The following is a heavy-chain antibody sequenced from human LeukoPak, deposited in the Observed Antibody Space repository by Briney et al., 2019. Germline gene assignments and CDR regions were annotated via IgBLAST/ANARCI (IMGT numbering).Heavy chain of an antibody. CDR2: IYHSGST. D-gene: IGHD6-19*01. J-gene: IGHJ6*03. CDR1: GYSISSGYY. V-gene: IGHV4-38-2*02. Sequence: PSETLSLTCTVSGYSISSGYYWGWIRQPPGKGLEWIGSIYHSGSTYYNPSLKSRVTISVDTSKNQFSLKLSSVTAADTAVYYCARVGYSSGWYSAHYYYYYYMDVWGKGTTVTVSS. CDR3: ARVGYSSGWYSAHYYYYYYMDV.